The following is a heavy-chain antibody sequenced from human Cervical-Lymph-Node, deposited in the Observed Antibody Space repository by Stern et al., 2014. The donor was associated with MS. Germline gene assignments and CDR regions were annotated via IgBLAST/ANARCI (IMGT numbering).Heavy chain of an antibody. Sequence: QMQLVQSGGGLVKPGGSLRLSCAASGFTFSDYYMSWVRQAPGKGLEWVALISSSVITMYDADSVRGRFTISRDNAKNSLFLQMNSLRIEDTAVYYCARASRTLARGVLPDYWGQGTLVIVSS. V-gene: IGHV3-11*01. CDR3: ARASRTLARGVLPDY. J-gene: IGHJ4*02. CDR1: GFTFSDYY. CDR2: ISSSVITM. D-gene: IGHD3-10*01.